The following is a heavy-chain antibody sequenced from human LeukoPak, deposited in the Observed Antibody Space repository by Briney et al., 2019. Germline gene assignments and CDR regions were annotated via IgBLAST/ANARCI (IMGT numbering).Heavy chain of an antibody. CDR3: AGGRKWFGELSPFYYYYGMDV. D-gene: IGHD3-10*01. CDR2: IYTSGST. Sequence: SEILSLTCTVSGGSISSYYWSWIRQPAGKGLEWIGRIYTSGSTNYNPSLKSRVTMSVDTSKNQFSLKLSSVTAADTAVYYCAGGRKWFGELSPFYYYYGMDVWGQGTTVTVSS. V-gene: IGHV4-4*07. J-gene: IGHJ6*02. CDR1: GGSISSYY.